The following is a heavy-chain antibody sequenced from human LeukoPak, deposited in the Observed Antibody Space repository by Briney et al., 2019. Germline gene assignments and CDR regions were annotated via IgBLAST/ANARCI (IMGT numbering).Heavy chain of an antibody. CDR3: ARSFVSSIAARHWYFDL. CDR2: VLYSGSG. CDR1: GGSISSYY. J-gene: IGHJ2*01. D-gene: IGHD6-6*01. V-gene: IGHV4-59*01. Sequence: SETLSLTCTVSGGSISSYYWTWIRQSPGKGLEWIGYVLYSGSGDYNPSLKSRVTILIDTSKNQFSLKLSSVTTADTAVYYCARSFVSSIAARHWYFDLWGRGTRVTVSS.